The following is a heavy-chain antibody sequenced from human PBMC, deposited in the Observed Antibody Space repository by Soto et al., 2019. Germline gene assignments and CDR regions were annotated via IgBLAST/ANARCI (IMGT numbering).Heavy chain of an antibody. CDR2: ISYDGSNK. CDR1: GFTFSSYA. D-gene: IGHD3-22*01. Sequence: GGSLRLSCAASGFTFSSYAMHWVRQAPGKGLEWVAVISYDGSNKYYADSVKGRFTISRDNSKNTLYLQMNSLRAEDTAVYYCARALKYYYDSSGQGYWGQGTLVTVSS. V-gene: IGHV3-30-3*01. J-gene: IGHJ1*01. CDR3: ARALKYYYDSSGQGY.